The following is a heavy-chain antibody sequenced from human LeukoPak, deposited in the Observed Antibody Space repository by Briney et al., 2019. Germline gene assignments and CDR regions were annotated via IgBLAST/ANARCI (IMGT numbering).Heavy chain of an antibody. J-gene: IGHJ4*02. D-gene: IGHD2-15*01. CDR3: ARDNCSGGSCYSVPGDY. CDR2: INPNSGGT. V-gene: IGHV1-2*02. Sequence: GASVKVSCKASGYTFTGYYMHWVRQAPRQGLEWMGWINPNSGGTNYAQKFQGRVTMTRDTSISTAYMELSRLRSDDTAVYYCARDNCSGGSCYSVPGDYWGQGTLVTVSS. CDR1: GYTFTGYY.